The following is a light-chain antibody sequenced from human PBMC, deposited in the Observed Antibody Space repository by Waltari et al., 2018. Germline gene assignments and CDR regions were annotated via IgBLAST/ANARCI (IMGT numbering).Light chain of an antibody. CDR2: ATS. CDR3: QQRSNWPT. V-gene: IGKV3-11*01. J-gene: IGKJ4*01. CDR1: QSVGSL. Sequence: EIVLTQSPATLSLSPGDRATLSYKASQSVGSLLAWYQQRPGQAPRLLIHATSYWAPGIPARFSGSGSGTDFTLTISNLEPDDFAIYYCQQRSNWPTFGGGTKVEMK.